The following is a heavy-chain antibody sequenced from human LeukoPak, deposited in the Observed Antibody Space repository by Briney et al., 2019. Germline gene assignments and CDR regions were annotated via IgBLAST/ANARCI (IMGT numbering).Heavy chain of an antibody. CDR2: IYHSGST. Sequence: PSQTLSLTCAVSGGSISSGGYSWSWIRQPPGKGLEWIGYIYHSGSTYYNPSLKSRVTISVDRSENQFSLKLSSVTAADTAVHYCARGVAPWYYDSSGYYFDYWGQGTLVTVSS. V-gene: IGHV4-30-2*01. J-gene: IGHJ4*02. D-gene: IGHD3-22*01. CDR1: GGSISSGGYS. CDR3: ARGVAPWYYDSSGYYFDY.